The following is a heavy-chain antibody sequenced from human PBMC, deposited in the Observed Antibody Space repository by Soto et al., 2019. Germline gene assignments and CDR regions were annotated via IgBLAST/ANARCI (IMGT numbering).Heavy chain of an antibody. V-gene: IGHV4-31*03. CDR3: ATYIWGSYRSIDY. D-gene: IGHD3-16*02. Sequence: PSETLSLTCTVSGGYINTGGYYWTWVRQLPGKGLEWIGYIYSSGDTYYNPSLKSRIIMSVDTSKNQFSLKLSSVTAADTAVYYCATYIWGSYRSIDYWGQGTAVTVSS. J-gene: IGHJ4*01. CDR1: GGYINTGGYY. CDR2: IYSSGDT.